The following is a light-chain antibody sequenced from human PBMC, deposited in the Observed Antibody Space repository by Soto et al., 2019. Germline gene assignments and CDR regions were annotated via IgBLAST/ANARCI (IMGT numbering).Light chain of an antibody. Sequence: SYELTQPPSVSVSLGQMARITCSGEALPKKYAYWYQQKPGQFPVLVIYKDSERLSWIPERFSGSSSGTIVTLTISGVQAEDEADYYCLSADSSGTYEVFGGGTQLTVL. CDR3: LSADSSGTYEV. J-gene: IGLJ2*01. CDR1: ALPKKY. CDR2: KDS. V-gene: IGLV3-16*01.